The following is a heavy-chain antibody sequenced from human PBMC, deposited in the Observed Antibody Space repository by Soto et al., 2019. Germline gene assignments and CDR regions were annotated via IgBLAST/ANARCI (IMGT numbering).Heavy chain of an antibody. Sequence: SVKVACKASGGTFSSYAISWVRQAPGQGLEWMGGIIPIFGTANYAQKFQGRVTITADESTSTAYMELSSLRSEDTAVYYCARDPRITGTDYYYYGMDVWGQGTTVTVSS. V-gene: IGHV1-69*13. D-gene: IGHD1-7*01. J-gene: IGHJ6*02. CDR3: ARDPRITGTDYYYYGMDV. CDR2: IIPIFGTA. CDR1: GGTFSSYA.